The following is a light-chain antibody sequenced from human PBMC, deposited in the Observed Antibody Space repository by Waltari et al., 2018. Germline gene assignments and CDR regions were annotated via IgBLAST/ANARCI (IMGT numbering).Light chain of an antibody. J-gene: IGLJ2*01. CDR2: EFN. V-gene: IGLV2-14*01. CDR1: STDVGGYDY. CDR3: SSYTTTGAVV. Sequence: QSALTQPASVSGSPGQSITISCTGSSTDVGGYDYVSWYQQHPGNVPKHMIYEFNQRPSGVSYRFSGSKACNTASLTLSGLQTEDEADYYCSSYTTTGAVVFGGGTKLTVL.